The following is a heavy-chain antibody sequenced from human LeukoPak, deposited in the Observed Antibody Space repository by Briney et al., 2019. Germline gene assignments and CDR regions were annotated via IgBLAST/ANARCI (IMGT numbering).Heavy chain of an antibody. J-gene: IGHJ4*02. CDR3: AGGRWLQLLYL. V-gene: IGHV4-59*01. CDR1: GGSISSYY. D-gene: IGHD5-24*01. Sequence: PSETLSLTCTVSGGSISSYYWSWIRQPPGKGLEWIGYIYYSGSTNYNPSLKSRVTISVDTSKNQFSLNLSSVTAADTAVYFCAGGRWLQLLYLWGQGTLVTVSS. CDR2: IYYSGST.